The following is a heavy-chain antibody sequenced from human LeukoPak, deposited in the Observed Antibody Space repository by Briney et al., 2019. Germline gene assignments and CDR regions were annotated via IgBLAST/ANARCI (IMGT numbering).Heavy chain of an antibody. V-gene: IGHV4-61*02. D-gene: IGHD1-26*01. J-gene: IGHJ3*02. Sequence: PSQTLSLTCTVSGGSISSGSYYWSWIRQPAGKGLEWIGRIYTSGSTNYNPSLKSRVTISVDTSKNQFSLKLSSVTAADTAVYYCARATRYSGSYYGGSDAFDIWDQGTMVTVSS. CDR1: GGSISSGSYY. CDR3: ARATRYSGSYYGGSDAFDI. CDR2: IYTSGST.